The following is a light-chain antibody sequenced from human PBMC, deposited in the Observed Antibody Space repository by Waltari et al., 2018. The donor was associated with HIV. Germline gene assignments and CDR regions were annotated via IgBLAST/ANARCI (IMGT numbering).Light chain of an antibody. Sequence: QSVLTQPPSASGTPGQRVTISCSGSSSNIGSNYVYWYQKLPGTAPKLPIVRKNQRPSCAPDRCSESKSGTSASLAIIQVRSEDEAVYYSASWDDSLLVFGGGTKLTVL. J-gene: IGLJ2*01. CDR2: RKN. CDR3: ASWDDSLLV. V-gene: IGLV1-47*01. CDR1: SSNIGSNY.